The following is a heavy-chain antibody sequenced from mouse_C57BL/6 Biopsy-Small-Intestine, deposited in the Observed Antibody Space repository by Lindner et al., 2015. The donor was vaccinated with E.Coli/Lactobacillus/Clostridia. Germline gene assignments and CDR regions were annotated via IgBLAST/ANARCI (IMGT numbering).Heavy chain of an antibody. CDR3: ARGTLTGTAYYFDY. D-gene: IGHD4-1*01. V-gene: IGHV1-81*01. CDR2: VNPNSGNT. J-gene: IGHJ2*01. Sequence: SVKVSCKASGYTFTSYDINWVRQATGQGLEWMGWVNPNSGNTGYAQKFQGRVTMTRNTFISTAYMELSSLRSEDTAVYYCARGTLTGTAYYFDYWGQGTLVTVSS. CDR1: GYTFTSYD.